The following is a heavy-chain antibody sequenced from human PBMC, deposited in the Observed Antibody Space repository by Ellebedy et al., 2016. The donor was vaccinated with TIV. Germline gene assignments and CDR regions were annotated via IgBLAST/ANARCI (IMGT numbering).Heavy chain of an antibody. CDR1: GFSLDTYG. CDR2: IWFNGAQ. D-gene: IGHD2-15*01. CDR3: SRGWSTPDS. V-gene: IGHV3-33*01. Sequence: GESLKISCAASGFSLDTYGMNWVRQVPDKGLEWVGIIWFNGAQYYGDAVRGRFTISRDNAQDTLFLQMNSLRAEDTAVYFCSRGWSTPDSWGQGTLVIVSS. J-gene: IGHJ4*02.